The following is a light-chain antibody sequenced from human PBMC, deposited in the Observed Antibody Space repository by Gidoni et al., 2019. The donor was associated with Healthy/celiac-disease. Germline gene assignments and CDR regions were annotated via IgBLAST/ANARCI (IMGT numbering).Light chain of an antibody. Sequence: DIQMTQSPSTLSASVGDRVTITCRASQSISSWLAWYQQKPGKAPKLLIYDASSLESGVPSRFSGSGSGTKFTLTISSLQPDDFATYYCQQYNSYSGYTFGQXTKLEIK. CDR1: QSISSW. CDR3: QQYNSYSGYT. V-gene: IGKV1-5*01. J-gene: IGKJ2*01. CDR2: DAS.